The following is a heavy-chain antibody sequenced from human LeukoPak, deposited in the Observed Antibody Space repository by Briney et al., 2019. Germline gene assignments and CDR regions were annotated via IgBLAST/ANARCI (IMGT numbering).Heavy chain of an antibody. CDR3: ARESGSGRGY. Sequence: SETLSLTCTVSGYSISSGYYWGWIRQPPGKGLEWIGSIYHSGSTYYNPSLKSRVTISVDTSKNQFSLKLSSVTAADTAVYYCARESGSGRGYWGQGTLATVSS. CDR2: IYHSGST. V-gene: IGHV4-38-2*02. J-gene: IGHJ4*02. CDR1: GYSISSGYY. D-gene: IGHD3-10*01.